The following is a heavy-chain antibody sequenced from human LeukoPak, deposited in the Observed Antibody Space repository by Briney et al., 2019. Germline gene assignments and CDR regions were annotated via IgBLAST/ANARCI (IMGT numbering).Heavy chain of an antibody. Sequence: ASVKVSCKAFGYTFTSYGIRWVRQAPGQGLEWMGWISAYNGNTNYAQKLQGRVTMTTDTSTSTAYMELRSLRSDDTAVYYCARVGRSSSSWPYSDYWGQGTLVTVSS. J-gene: IGHJ4*02. D-gene: IGHD6-13*01. CDR2: ISAYNGNT. CDR3: ARVGRSSSSWPYSDY. V-gene: IGHV1-18*01. CDR1: GYTFTSYG.